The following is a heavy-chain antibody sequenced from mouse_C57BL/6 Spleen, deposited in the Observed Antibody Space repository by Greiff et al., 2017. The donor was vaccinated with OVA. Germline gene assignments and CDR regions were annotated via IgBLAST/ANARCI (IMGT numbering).Heavy chain of an antibody. CDR3: ARASSMDY. Sequence: VQLKESGAELVRPGTSVKVSCKASGYAFTNYLIEWVKQRPGQGLEWIGVINPGSGGTNYNEKFKGKATLTADKSSSTAYMQLSSLTSEDAAVYFCARASSMDYWGQGTAVTVSS. V-gene: IGHV1-54*01. D-gene: IGHD6-1*01. CDR2: INPGSGGT. CDR1: GYAFTNYL. J-gene: IGHJ4*01.